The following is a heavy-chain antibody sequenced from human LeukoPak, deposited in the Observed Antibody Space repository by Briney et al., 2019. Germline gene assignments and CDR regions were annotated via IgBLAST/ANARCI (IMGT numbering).Heavy chain of an antibody. Sequence: PGGSLRLSCAASGFSFSSYTMNWVRQAPGKGLEWVSSISTGSNYIHYADSVKGRFAISRDNAKNSLYLQLNSLRAEDTAVYYCARDWGGDFDYWGQGTLVTVSS. V-gene: IGHV3-21*01. J-gene: IGHJ4*02. CDR2: ISTGSNYI. CDR3: ARDWGGDFDY. CDR1: GFSFSSYT. D-gene: IGHD3-10*01.